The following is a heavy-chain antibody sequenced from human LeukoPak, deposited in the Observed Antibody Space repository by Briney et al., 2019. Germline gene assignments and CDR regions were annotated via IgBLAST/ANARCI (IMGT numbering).Heavy chain of an antibody. D-gene: IGHD4-23*01. J-gene: IGHJ4*02. CDR3: ARDDYGGNSALDY. Sequence: GGSLRLSCAASGFTVSSNYMSWVRQAPGKGLEWVSVIYSGGSTYYADSVKGRFTISRDNSKNTLFLQMNSLRAEDTAVYYCARDDYGGNSALDYWGQGTLVTVSS. V-gene: IGHV3-66*01. CDR2: IYSGGST. CDR1: GFTVSSNY.